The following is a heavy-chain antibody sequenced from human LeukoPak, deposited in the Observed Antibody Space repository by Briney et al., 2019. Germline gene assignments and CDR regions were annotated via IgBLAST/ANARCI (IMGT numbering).Heavy chain of an antibody. Sequence: PGGSLRLSCAASGFTFSSYAMSWVRQAPGKGLDWVSALSGSGGSTDYADSVKGLFTISRDNSKNTLYLQMNSLRAEDTTVYYCAQAVNSGSYSPFDNWGQGTLVTVSS. CDR2: LSGSGGST. J-gene: IGHJ4*02. D-gene: IGHD1-26*01. CDR3: AQAVNSGSYSPFDN. V-gene: IGHV3-23*01. CDR1: GFTFSSYA.